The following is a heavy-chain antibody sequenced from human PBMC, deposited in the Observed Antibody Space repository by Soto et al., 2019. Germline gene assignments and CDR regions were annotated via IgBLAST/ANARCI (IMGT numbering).Heavy chain of an antibody. Sequence: PSETLPLTCTVSGGSISSSSYYWGWIRQPPGKGLEWIGSIYYSGSTYYNPSLKSRVTISVDTSKNQFSLKLSSVTAADTAVYYCARLGYYDFWSGYQDDAFDIWGQGTMVTVSS. V-gene: IGHV4-39*01. D-gene: IGHD3-3*01. CDR2: IYYSGST. J-gene: IGHJ3*02. CDR1: GGSISSSSYY. CDR3: ARLGYYDFWSGYQDDAFDI.